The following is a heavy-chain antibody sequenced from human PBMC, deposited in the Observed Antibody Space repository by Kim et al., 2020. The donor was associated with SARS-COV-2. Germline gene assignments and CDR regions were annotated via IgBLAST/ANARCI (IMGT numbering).Heavy chain of an antibody. J-gene: IGHJ6*02. D-gene: IGHD3-9*01. V-gene: IGHV4-4*02. Sequence: SETLSLTCAVSGGSISSSNWWSWVRQPPGKGLEWIGEIYHSGSTNYNPSLKSRVTISVDKSKNQFSLKLSSVTAADTAVYYCARDGRPLSNYDILTGYYPLLYYYGMDVWGQGTTVTVSS. CDR3: ARDGRPLSNYDILTGYYPLLYYYGMDV. CDR2: IYHSGST. CDR1: GGSISSSNW.